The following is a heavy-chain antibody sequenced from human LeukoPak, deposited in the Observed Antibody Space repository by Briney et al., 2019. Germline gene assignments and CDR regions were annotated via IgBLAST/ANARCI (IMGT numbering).Heavy chain of an antibody. CDR1: GFTFTIYG. D-gene: IGHD3-22*01. Sequence: GGSLRLSCAASGFTFTIYGMNWLRQAPGKGLEWVSYLSGRSDSIYYAESVKGRFTISRDNARNSLYLQMNSLGDEDTAVYYCARDFRYRDSSGYYCFDYWGQGTLVTVSS. J-gene: IGHJ4*02. V-gene: IGHV3-48*02. CDR3: ARDFRYRDSSGYYCFDY. CDR2: LSGRSDSI.